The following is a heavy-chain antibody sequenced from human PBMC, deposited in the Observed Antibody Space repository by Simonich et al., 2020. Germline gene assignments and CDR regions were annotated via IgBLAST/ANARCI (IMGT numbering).Heavy chain of an antibody. V-gene: IGHV4-39*01. J-gene: IGHJ3*02. CDR1: GGSISSSSYY. Sequence: QLQLQESGPGLVKPSETLSLTCTVSGGSISSSSYYWGWIRQPPGKGLEWIGSIYYRGSTYYNPSLKSRVTISVDTSKNQFSLKLGSVTAADTAVYYCARHAGFAFDIWGQGTMVTVSS. D-gene: IGHD6-13*01. CDR3: ARHAGFAFDI. CDR2: IYYRGST.